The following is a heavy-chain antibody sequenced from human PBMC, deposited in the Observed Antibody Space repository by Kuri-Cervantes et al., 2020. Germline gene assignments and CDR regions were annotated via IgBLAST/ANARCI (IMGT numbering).Heavy chain of an antibody. CDR1: GFTFSSYS. CDR3: SKDPLGYGGHYFDS. J-gene: IGHJ4*02. CDR2: SSDNT. D-gene: IGHD4/OR15-4a*01. V-gene: IGHV3-23*01. Sequence: GGSLKLSCAASGFTFSSYSMSWVRQAPGKGLEWVSTSSDNTYYADSVKGRFTISTDNSKNTLYLKMNSLRAEDTAIYYCSKDPLGYGGHYFDSWGQGTLVTVSS.